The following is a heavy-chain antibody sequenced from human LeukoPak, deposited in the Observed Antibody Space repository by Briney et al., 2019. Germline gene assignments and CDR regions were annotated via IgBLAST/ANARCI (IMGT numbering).Heavy chain of an antibody. CDR3: SRIHRIADSSGYYYEDWYFDL. CDR2: IYSSGTT. J-gene: IGHJ2*01. V-gene: IGHV4-4*07. Sequence: SETLSLTCIVSGGSISSNYWSWIRQPAGKGLEWIGRIYSSGTTTYIPSLKSRVTMSGDTSKNQLSLRLTSVTAADTAVYYCSRIHRIADSSGYYYEDWYFDLWGRGTLVTVSS. D-gene: IGHD3-22*01. CDR1: GGSISSNY.